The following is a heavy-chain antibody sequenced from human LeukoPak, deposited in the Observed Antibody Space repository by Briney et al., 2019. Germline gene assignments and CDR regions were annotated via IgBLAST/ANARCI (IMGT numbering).Heavy chain of an antibody. V-gene: IGHV3-23*01. D-gene: IGHD6-19*01. J-gene: IGHJ4*02. Sequence: GGSRRLSCAASGFTISTYAMNWVRQAPAKGLEWVSTIGGGGPTTDYADSVKDRFTISRDNSKNTLYLQMNSLRAEDTAVYFCARGFLGGTDQYFDSWGQGTLVTVSS. CDR1: GFTISTYA. CDR2: IGGGGPTT. CDR3: ARGFLGGTDQYFDS.